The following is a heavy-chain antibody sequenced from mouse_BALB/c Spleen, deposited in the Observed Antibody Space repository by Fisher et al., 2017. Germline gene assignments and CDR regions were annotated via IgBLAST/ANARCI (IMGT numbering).Heavy chain of an antibody. D-gene: IGHD2-1*01. J-gene: IGHJ4*01. V-gene: IGHV5-4*02. Sequence: RFTISRDNAKNNLYLQMSSLKSEDTAMYYCARVGPFYYGNYVDYAMDYWGQGTSVTVSS. CDR3: ARVGPFYYGNYVDYAMDY.